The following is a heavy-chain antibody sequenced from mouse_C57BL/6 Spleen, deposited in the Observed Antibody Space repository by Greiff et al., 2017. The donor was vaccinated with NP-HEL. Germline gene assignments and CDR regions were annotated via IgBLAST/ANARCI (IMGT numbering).Heavy chain of an antibody. CDR2: IYPGDGDT. CDR1: GYAFSSSW. Sequence: QVQLQQSGPELVKPGASVKISCKASGYAFSSSWMNWVKQRPGKGLEWIGRIYPGDGDTNYNGKFKGKATLTADESSSTAYMQLSSLTSEDSAVYFCARLTDFDYWGQGTTLTVSS. V-gene: IGHV1-82*01. CDR3: ARLTDFDY. D-gene: IGHD4-1*01. J-gene: IGHJ2*01.